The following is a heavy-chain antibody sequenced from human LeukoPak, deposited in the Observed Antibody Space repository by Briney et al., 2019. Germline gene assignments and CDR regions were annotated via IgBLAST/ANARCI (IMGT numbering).Heavy chain of an antibody. J-gene: IGHJ4*02. CDR1: GYTFTSYG. V-gene: IGHV1-18*01. CDR2: ISAYNGNT. Sequence: ASVKVSCKASGYTFTSYGISWVRQAPGQGLEWMGWISAYNGNTNYAQKVQGRVTMTTDTSTSTAYMELRSLRFDDTAVYYCARDLSGIAVAGTFDYWGQGTLVTVSS. D-gene: IGHD6-19*01. CDR3: ARDLSGIAVAGTFDY.